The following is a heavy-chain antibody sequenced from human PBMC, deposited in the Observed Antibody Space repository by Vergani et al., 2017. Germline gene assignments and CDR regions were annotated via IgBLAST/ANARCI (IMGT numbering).Heavy chain of an antibody. J-gene: IGHJ6*02. CDR1: AYTFTSYY. Sequence: QVQLVQSGAEVKKPGASVKVSCKASAYTFTSYYMPWVRQAPGQGLEWMGRIIPIFGTANYAQKFQGRVTITADESTSAAYMELSSLRSEDTAVYYCARAKDTVMVTWYYGMDVWGQXP. V-gene: IGHV1-69*18. D-gene: IGHD5-18*01. CDR2: IIPIFGTA. CDR3: ARAKDTVMVTWYYGMDV.